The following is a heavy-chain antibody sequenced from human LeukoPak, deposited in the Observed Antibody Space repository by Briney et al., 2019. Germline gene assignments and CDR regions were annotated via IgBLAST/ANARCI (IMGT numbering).Heavy chain of an antibody. CDR1: GYTFTGYY. J-gene: IGHJ4*02. CDR3: ARDQGILRYFMY. Sequence: GASVKVSCKASGYTFTGYYMQWVRQAPGQGLEWMGWISAYNGNRNYAQKLQGRVTMTTDTSTSTAYMELRSLRSDDTAVYYCARDQGILRYFMYWGQGTLVTVSS. D-gene: IGHD3-9*01. V-gene: IGHV1-18*04. CDR2: ISAYNGNR.